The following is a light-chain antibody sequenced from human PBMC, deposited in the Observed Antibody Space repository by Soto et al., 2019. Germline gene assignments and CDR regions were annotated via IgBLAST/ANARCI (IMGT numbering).Light chain of an antibody. CDR1: ISDVGGYNY. CDR2: EVR. J-gene: IGLJ1*01. V-gene: IGLV2-8*01. CDR3: RSYAGSYKYV. Sequence: QPAPAPPASAPGSTGKSFTISCTGTISDVGGYNYVSWYQQHPGKAPKLIIYEVRERPSGVPDRFSGYKYGNTASLTASGLQADDEADYYCRSYAGSYKYVFGTWTEVTVL.